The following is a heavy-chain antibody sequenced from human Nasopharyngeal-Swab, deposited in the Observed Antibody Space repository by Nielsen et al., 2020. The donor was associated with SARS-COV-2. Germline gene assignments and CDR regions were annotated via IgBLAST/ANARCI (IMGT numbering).Heavy chain of an antibody. CDR2: IFPLYGSV. CDR1: GGTLNTYS. D-gene: IGHD6-6*01. J-gene: IGHJ5*01. Sequence: SVKVSCKTSGGTLNTYSIAWVRRAPGQGLEWMGMIFPLYGSVDYAQRFQGRVTITADESTNTAHMELSSLRSEDTAMYYCARGIEYSSSSWFESWGQGTLVTVSS. CDR3: ARGIEYSSSSWFES. V-gene: IGHV1-69*13.